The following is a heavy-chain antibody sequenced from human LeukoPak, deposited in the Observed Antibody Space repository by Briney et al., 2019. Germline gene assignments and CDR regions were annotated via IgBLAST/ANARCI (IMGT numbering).Heavy chain of an antibody. CDR3: ARHTDSSGWFFHFDY. J-gene: IGHJ4*02. CDR2: IYYSGST. D-gene: IGHD6-19*01. Sequence: SETLSLTCTVSGGSISSYYWSWIRQPPGKGLEWIGYIYYSGSTNYNPSPKSRVTISVDTSKNQFSLKLSSVTAADTAVYYCARHTDSSGWFFHFDYWGQGTLVTVSS. CDR1: GGSISSYY. V-gene: IGHV4-59*08.